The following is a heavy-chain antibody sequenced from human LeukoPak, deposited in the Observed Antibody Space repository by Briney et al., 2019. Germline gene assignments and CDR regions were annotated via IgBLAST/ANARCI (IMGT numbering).Heavy chain of an antibody. CDR1: GFTFSSYS. CDR2: ISSSSSTI. CDR3: ARVLHKRNYDSTTYYGY. J-gene: IGHJ4*02. Sequence: PGGSLRLSCAASGFTFSSYSMNWVRQAPGKRLEWVSYISSSSSTIYYADSVKGRFTISRDNAKNSLYLQMNSLRAEDTAVYYCARVLHKRNYDSTTYYGYWGQGTLVTVSS. V-gene: IGHV3-48*01. D-gene: IGHD3-22*01.